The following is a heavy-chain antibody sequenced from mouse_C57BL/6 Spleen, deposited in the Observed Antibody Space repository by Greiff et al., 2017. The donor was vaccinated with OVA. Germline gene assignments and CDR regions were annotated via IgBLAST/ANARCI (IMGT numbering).Heavy chain of an antibody. CDR1: GYAFSSYW. V-gene: IGHV1-80*01. J-gene: IGHJ2*01. D-gene: IGHD2-4*01. CDR2: IYPGDGDT. Sequence: QVHLKQSGAELVKPGASVKISCKASGYAFSSYWMNWVKQRPGKGLEWIGQIYPGDGDTNYNGKFKGKATLTADKSSSTAYMQLSSLTSKDSAVYFCARSPNDYDDYWGQGTTLTVSS. CDR3: ARSPNDYDDY.